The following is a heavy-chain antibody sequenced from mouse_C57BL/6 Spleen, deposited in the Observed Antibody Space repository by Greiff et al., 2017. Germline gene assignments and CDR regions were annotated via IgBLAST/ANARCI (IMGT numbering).Heavy chain of an antibody. CDR2: IRNKANGYTT. Sequence: DVKLVESGGGLVQPGGSLSLSCAASGFTFTDYYMSWVRQPPGKALEWLGFIRNKANGYTTEYSASVKGRFTISRDNSQSILYLQMNALRAEDSATYYCARWGSSGSFAYWGQGTLVTVSA. CDR1: GFTFTDYY. J-gene: IGHJ3*01. D-gene: IGHD3-2*02. CDR3: ARWGSSGSFAY. V-gene: IGHV7-3*01.